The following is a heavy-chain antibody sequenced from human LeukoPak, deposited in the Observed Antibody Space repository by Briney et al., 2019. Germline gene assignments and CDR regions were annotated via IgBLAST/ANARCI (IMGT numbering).Heavy chain of an antibody. V-gene: IGHV3-23*01. D-gene: IGHD2-8*01. Sequence: PGGSLRLSCAGSGYTFSSYAMSWVRQAPGQGLEWVSVISDSGDYTSYADSVRGRFTISRDNSRNTLYLHMISLRPEDTAVYYCAKDTSIGKYCTNDVCSPFDYWGQGTLVTVSS. CDR3: AKDTSIGKYCTNDVCSPFDY. CDR1: GYTFSSYA. J-gene: IGHJ4*02. CDR2: ISDSGDYT.